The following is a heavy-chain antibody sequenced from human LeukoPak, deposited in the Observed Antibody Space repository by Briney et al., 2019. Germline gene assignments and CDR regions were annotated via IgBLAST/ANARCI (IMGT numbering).Heavy chain of an antibody. CDR3: ARAPYYYDSSLNWFDP. Sequence: GASVKVSCKASGYIFTGYYMYWVRQAPGQGLEWMGWINPNSGDTNYAQKFQGRVTMTRDTSISTAYMELSRLRSDDTAVYYCARAPYYYDSSLNWFDPWGQGTLVTDSS. CDR1: GYIFTGYY. D-gene: IGHD3-22*01. CDR2: INPNSGDT. J-gene: IGHJ5*02. V-gene: IGHV1-2*02.